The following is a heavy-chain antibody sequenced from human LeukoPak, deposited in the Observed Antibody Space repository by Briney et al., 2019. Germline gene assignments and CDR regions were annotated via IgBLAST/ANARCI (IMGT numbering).Heavy chain of an antibody. CDR2: ISGSGGST. D-gene: IGHD3-10*01. V-gene: IGHV3-23*01. CDR3: AKGEDNYYGSGSYGY. J-gene: IGHJ4*02. CDR1: GFAFSSYA. Sequence: HPGGSLRLSCAASGFAFSSYAMSWVRQAPGKGLERVSAISGSGGSTYYADSVKGRFTISRDNSKNTLYLQMNSLRAEDTAVYYCAKGEDNYYGSGSYGYWGQGTLVTVSS.